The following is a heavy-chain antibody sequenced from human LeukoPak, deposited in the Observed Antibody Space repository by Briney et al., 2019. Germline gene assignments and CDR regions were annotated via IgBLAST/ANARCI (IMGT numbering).Heavy chain of an antibody. CDR1: GGSISSSNW. J-gene: IGHJ5*02. D-gene: IGHD3-3*01. CDR3: ARGYLWRFTWFDP. CDR2: IYHSGST. Sequence: SETLSLTCAVSGGSISSSNWWSWVRQPPGKGLEWIGEIYHSGSTNYNPSLKSRVTISVDTSKNQFSLKLSSVTAADTAVYYCARGYLWRFTWFDPWGQGTLVTVSS. V-gene: IGHV4-4*02.